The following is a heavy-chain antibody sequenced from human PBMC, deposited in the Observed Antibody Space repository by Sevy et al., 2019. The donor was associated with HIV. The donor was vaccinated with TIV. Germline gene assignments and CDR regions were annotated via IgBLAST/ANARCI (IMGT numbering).Heavy chain of an antibody. J-gene: IGHJ6*02. CDR3: ARVTRYGSRTSCYHYYYYGMDV. CDR1: GFTFSSYA. D-gene: IGHD2-2*01. V-gene: IGHV3-30-3*01. CDR2: ISYDGSNK. Sequence: GGSLRLSCAASGFTFSSYAMHWVRQAPGKGLEWVAVISYDGSNKYYADSVKGRFTISRDNSKNTLYLQMNSLRAEDTAVYYCARVTRYGSRTSCYHYYYYGMDVWGQGTTVTVSS.